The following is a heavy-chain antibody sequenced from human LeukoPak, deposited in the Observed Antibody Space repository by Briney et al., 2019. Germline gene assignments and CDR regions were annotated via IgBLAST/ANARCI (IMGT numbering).Heavy chain of an antibody. Sequence: GGSLRLSCAASRFTFSNYWMSWVRQPPGKGLEWVANINQGGSEKYYLSSVKGRFTVSRDNAKNSLYLQMNSLRAEDTAVYYCARKYCSTTSCLFDNWGQRTLVTVSS. CDR2: INQGGSEK. CDR3: ARKYCSTTSCLFDN. V-gene: IGHV3-7*02. CDR1: RFTFSNYW. D-gene: IGHD2-2*01. J-gene: IGHJ4*02.